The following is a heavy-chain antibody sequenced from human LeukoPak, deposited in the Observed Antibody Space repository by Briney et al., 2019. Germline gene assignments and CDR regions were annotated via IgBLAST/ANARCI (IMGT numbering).Heavy chain of an antibody. CDR3: ARGRIPEGYCSGGSCYSAWFEDY. V-gene: IGHV4-34*01. CDR2: INHSGST. D-gene: IGHD2-15*01. Sequence: SETLSLTCAVYGGSFSGYYWSWIRQPPGKGLEWIGEINHSGSTNYNPSLKSRVTISVDTSKNQFSLKLSSVTAADTAVYYCARGRIPEGYCSGGSCYSAWFEDYWGQGTLVTVSS. CDR1: GGSFSGYY. J-gene: IGHJ4*02.